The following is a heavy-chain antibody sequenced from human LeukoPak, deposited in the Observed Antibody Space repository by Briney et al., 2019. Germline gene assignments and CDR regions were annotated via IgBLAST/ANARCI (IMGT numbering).Heavy chain of an antibody. CDR3: ARSQSQSGSYRYYFTY. CDR1: GVSVGSADYY. Sequence: SDTLSLTCSVSGVSVGSADYYWTWIRQPPGKGLEWIGYMYYSGNSNYNPFLKSRVTMSLDPSKNRFSLKLSSVTAADTAVYYCARSQSQSGSYRYYFTYWGQGTLVTVSS. V-gene: IGHV4-61*08. J-gene: IGHJ4*02. D-gene: IGHD1-26*01. CDR2: MYYSGNS.